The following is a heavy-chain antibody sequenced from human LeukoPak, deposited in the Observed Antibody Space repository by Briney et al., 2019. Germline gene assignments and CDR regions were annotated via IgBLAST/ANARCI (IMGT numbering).Heavy chain of an antibody. V-gene: IGHV3-30-3*01. CDR3: ARVIAAA. D-gene: IGHD6-13*01. J-gene: IGHJ5*02. Sequence: KGLQWVAVISYDGSNTYYADSGKGRVTISRDNSKNTLYLQMNSLRAEDTAVYYSARVIAAAWGQGTLVTVSS. CDR2: ISYDGSNT.